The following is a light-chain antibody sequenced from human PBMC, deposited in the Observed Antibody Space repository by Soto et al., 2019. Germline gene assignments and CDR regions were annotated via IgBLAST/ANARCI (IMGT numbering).Light chain of an antibody. CDR2: EVT. CDR1: SSDVGGYKF. CDR3: SSYTSSSPPFVV. J-gene: IGLJ2*01. V-gene: IGLV2-14*01. Sequence: QSALTQPASVSGSPGQSITISCTGTSSDVGGYKFVSWYQRHPGKAPKLMMYEVTNRPSGVSDRFSGSKSGNTASLTISGLQAEDEAEYYCSSYTSSSPPFVVFGGGTKLTVL.